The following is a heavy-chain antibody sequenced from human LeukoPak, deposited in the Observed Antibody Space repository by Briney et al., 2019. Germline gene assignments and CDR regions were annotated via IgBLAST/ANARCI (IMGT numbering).Heavy chain of an antibody. CDR1: GGSFSGYY. CDR3: ARGPGYCSGGSCYDNDY. CDR2: INHSGST. V-gene: IGHV4-34*01. D-gene: IGHD2-15*01. J-gene: IGHJ4*02. Sequence: SETLSLTCAVYGGSFSGYYWSWLRQPPGKGLEWIGEINHSGSTNYNPSLKSRVTISVDTSKNQFSLKLSSVTAADTAVYYCARGPGYCSGGSCYDNDYWGQGTLVTVSS.